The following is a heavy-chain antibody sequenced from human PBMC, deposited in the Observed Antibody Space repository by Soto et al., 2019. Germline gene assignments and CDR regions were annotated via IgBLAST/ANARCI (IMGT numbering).Heavy chain of an antibody. CDR3: AKKDRLYGVAVAFDS. V-gene: IGHV3-23*01. CDR2: ISGDGVSK. J-gene: IGHJ4*02. Sequence: VQLLESGGGLVQPGGSLRLSCAASGITFSNYAMSWVRQAPGTGLEWISAISGDGVSKLYADSVRGRFTISRDNAANTLYLEMNSLRADDTALYYCAKKDRLYGVAVAFDSWGQGTLVTVSS. D-gene: IGHD6-19*01. CDR1: GITFSNYA.